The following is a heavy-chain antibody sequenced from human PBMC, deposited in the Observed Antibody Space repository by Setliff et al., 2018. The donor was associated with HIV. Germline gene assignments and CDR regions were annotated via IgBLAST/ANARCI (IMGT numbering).Heavy chain of an antibody. D-gene: IGHD3-22*01. CDR3: ARAPNSPYYSNFWYADH. V-gene: IGHV5-51*01. Sequence: PGESLKISCKTSGYSFNTYWIGWVRQMPGKGLEWMAIFYPGDSDTRYSPSFQSQVTFSADKSIGTAYLQWDSLKASDTALYFCARAPNSPYYSNFWYADHWGQGTLVTVS. CDR1: GYSFNTYW. J-gene: IGHJ4*02. CDR2: FYPGDSDT.